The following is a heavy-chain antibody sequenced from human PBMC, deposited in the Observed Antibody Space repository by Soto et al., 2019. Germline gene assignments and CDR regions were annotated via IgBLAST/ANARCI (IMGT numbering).Heavy chain of an antibody. CDR3: ARVRAYGDFDY. D-gene: IGHD3-10*01. J-gene: IGHJ4*02. CDR2: IYYSGST. V-gene: IGHV4-30-4*01. CDR1: GGSISSGDYY. Sequence: SETLSLTCTVSGGSISSGDYYWSWIRQPPGKGLEWIGYIYYSGSTYYNPSLKSRVTISVDTSKNQFSLKLSSVTAADTAVYYCARVRAYGDFDYWGQGTLVTLSS.